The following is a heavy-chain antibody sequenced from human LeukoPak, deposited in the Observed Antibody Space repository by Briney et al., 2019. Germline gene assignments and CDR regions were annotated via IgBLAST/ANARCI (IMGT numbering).Heavy chain of an antibody. V-gene: IGHV4-34*12. D-gene: IGHD3-10*01. CDR2: IIHSGNS. Sequence: SETLSLTCAVYGGSFSDYYWSWIRQSPGKGLEWIGEIIHSGNSNYNASLKSRVAISVDTSKNQFSLKLSAVTAADTAVYYCARRIWFGELYYWGQGTLVTVSS. CDR1: GGSFSDYY. CDR3: ARRIWFGELYY. J-gene: IGHJ4*02.